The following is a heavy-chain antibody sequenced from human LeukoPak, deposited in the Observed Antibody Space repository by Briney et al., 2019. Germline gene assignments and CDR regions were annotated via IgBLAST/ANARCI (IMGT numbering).Heavy chain of an antibody. Sequence: PGGSLRLSCAASGFTFSSYEMNWVRQAPGKGLEWVSYISTSGSNIYYADSVEGRFTISRDSAMNSLYLQMNSLRAEDTAVYYCAREQLKPTTPRDGMDVWGQGTTVTVSS. V-gene: IGHV3-48*03. CDR3: AREQLKPTTPRDGMDV. CDR1: GFTFSSYE. J-gene: IGHJ6*02. CDR2: ISTSGSNI. D-gene: IGHD1-1*01.